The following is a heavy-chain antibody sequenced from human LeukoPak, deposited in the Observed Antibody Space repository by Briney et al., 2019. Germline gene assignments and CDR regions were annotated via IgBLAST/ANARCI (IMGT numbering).Heavy chain of an antibody. CDR2: IRSKAYGGTT. V-gene: IGHV3-49*04. J-gene: IGHJ4*02. D-gene: IGHD6-19*01. Sequence: GRSLRLSCTASGFTFGDYTMSWVRQAPGKGLEWVSFIRSKAYGGTTKYAASVKGRFTISRDDSKSIAFLQMNSLKTEDTGVYYCIAVAGRDYWGQGTLVTVSS. CDR1: GFTFGDYT. CDR3: IAVAGRDY.